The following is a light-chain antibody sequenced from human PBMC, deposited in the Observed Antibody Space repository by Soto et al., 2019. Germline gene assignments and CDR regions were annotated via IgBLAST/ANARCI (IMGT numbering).Light chain of an antibody. V-gene: IGKV3-20*01. Sequence: EIVLTQSPGTLSLSPGERATLSCRASQSVSSSYLAWYQQKPGQAPRLLIYDASARATGIPDRFSGSGSGTDCTLTISRLEPGDRAVYYCQQYDNSLYTFGQGTKLEIK. J-gene: IGKJ2*01. CDR3: QQYDNSLYT. CDR2: DAS. CDR1: QSVSSSY.